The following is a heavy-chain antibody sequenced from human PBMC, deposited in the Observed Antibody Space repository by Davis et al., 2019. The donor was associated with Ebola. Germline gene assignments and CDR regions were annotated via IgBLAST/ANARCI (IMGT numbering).Heavy chain of an antibody. Sequence: PGGSLRLSCAASGFTFSSYEMNWVRQAPGKGLEWVSYISSSGSTIYYADSVKGRFTISRDNAKNSLYLQMNSLRAEDTAVYYCAGELLTGTTWDYWGQGTLVTVSS. V-gene: IGHV3-48*03. CDR3: AGELLTGTTWDY. D-gene: IGHD1-20*01. CDR1: GFTFSSYE. J-gene: IGHJ4*02. CDR2: ISSSGSTI.